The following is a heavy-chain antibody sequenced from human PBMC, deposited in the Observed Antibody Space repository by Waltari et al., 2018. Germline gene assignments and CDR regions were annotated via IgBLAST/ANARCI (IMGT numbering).Heavy chain of an antibody. V-gene: IGHV4-61*02. Sequence: QVQLQESGPGLVKPSQTLSLTCPVSGGSISSGSYYWSWIRQPAGKGLEWIGRIYTSGSTNYNPSLKSRVTISVDTSKNQFSLKLSSVTAADTAVYYCARVNRGEYRYFDLWGRGTLVTVSS. CDR1: GGSISSGSYY. CDR3: ARVNRGEYRYFDL. CDR2: IYTSGST. J-gene: IGHJ2*01.